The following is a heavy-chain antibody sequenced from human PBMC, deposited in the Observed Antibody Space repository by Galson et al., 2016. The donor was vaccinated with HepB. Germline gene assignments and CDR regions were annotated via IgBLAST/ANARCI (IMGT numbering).Heavy chain of an antibody. J-gene: IGHJ6*03. CDR2: ISGSGGST. CDR1: GFTFSSYA. Sequence: SLRLSCAASGFTFSSYAMSWVRQAPGKGLEWVSAISGSGGSTYHVDSVKGRFTISRDNSKNTLYLQMNSLRAEDTAVYYCARDPQYHYHMDVWGKGTTVTVSS. CDR3: ARDPQYHYHMDV. V-gene: IGHV3-23*01.